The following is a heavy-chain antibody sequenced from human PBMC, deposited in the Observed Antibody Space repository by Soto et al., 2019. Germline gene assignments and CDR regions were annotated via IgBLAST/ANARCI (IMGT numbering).Heavy chain of an antibody. Sequence: NPSETLSLTCTVSGASITSGGYFWTWIRQHPGKGLEWIGYIYYSGSTYYNPSLKSRVTMSVDTSKKQFSLKLSSVTAADTAMYYCARFAGATSDFWGQGTLVTVSS. CDR2: IYYSGST. D-gene: IGHD3-10*01. J-gene: IGHJ4*02. CDR3: ARFAGATSDF. CDR1: GASITSGGYF. V-gene: IGHV4-31*03.